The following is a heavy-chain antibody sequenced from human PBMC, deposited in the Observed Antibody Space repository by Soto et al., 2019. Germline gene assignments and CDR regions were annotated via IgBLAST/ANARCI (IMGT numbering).Heavy chain of an antibody. D-gene: IGHD6-19*01. CDR3: AKTFVAVAGTYWFDP. CDR1: GFTFSSYA. Sequence: EVQLLESGGGLVQPGGSLRLSCAASGFTFSSYAMSWGRQAPGKGMAWVSAISGSGGSTYYADSVKGRFTISRDNSKNTLYLQMNSLRAEDTAVYYCAKTFVAVAGTYWFDPWGQGTLVTVSS. CDR2: ISGSGGST. V-gene: IGHV3-23*01. J-gene: IGHJ5*02.